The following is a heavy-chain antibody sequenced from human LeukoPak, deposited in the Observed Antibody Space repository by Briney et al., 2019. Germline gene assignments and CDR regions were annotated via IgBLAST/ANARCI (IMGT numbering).Heavy chain of an antibody. CDR3: AKTKVGHDFWSGLDY. V-gene: IGHV3-9*01. D-gene: IGHD3-3*01. CDR2: ISWNSGSI. Sequence: GGSLRLSCAASGFTFDDYAMPWVRQAPGKGLEWVSGISWNSGSIGYADSVKGRFTISRDNAKNSLYLQMNSLRAEDTASYYCAKTKVGHDFWSGLDYWGQGTLVTVSS. CDR1: GFTFDDYA. J-gene: IGHJ4*02.